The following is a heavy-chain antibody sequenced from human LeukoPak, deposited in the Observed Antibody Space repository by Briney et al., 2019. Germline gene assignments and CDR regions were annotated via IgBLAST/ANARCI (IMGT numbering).Heavy chain of an antibody. CDR2: IYYSGST. D-gene: IGHD1-26*01. Sequence: SETLSLTCTVSGGSISSCYWSWIRQPPGKGLEWIRYIYYSGSTNYNPSLKSRVTISVDTSKNQFSLKLSSVTAADTAVYYCARDRRSTNWYFDLWGRGTLVTVSS. J-gene: IGHJ2*01. CDR3: ARDRRSTNWYFDL. V-gene: IGHV4-59*01. CDR1: GGSISSCY.